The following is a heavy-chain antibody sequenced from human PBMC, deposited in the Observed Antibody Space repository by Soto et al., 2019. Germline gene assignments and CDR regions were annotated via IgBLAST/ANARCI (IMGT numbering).Heavy chain of an antibody. CDR1: GGSITFNF. CDR2: IFHTGNT. V-gene: IGHV4-59*08. J-gene: IGHJ4*02. Sequence: SETLSLTCTVSGGSITFNFWIWIRQPPGKGLEWIGYIFHTGNTDYNPSLKSRVTMSVDTSKNRLSLKLDSVTAADTAVYYCARGSGWLDYWGQGTLVTVSS. CDR3: ARGSGWLDY. D-gene: IGHD6-19*01.